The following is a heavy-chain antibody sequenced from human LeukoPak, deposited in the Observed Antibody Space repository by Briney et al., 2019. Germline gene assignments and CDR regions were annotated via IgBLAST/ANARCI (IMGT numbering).Heavy chain of an antibody. CDR1: GFTFSSYA. CDR2: INNDGSGT. Sequence: PGRSLRLSCAASGFTFSSYAMHWVRQAPGKGPVWVSRINNDGSGTTYADSVKGRFTISRDDAKNTLYLQMSSLRAEDTAVYYCVRGGESTWSWGQGTLVTVSS. J-gene: IGHJ5*02. V-gene: IGHV3-74*01. CDR3: VRGGESTWS. D-gene: IGHD2-15*01.